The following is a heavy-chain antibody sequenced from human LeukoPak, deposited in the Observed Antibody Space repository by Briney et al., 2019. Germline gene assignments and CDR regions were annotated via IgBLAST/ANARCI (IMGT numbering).Heavy chain of an antibody. CDR1: GFTFSSYW. J-gene: IGHJ6*02. CDR3: ARDASYYYGSGSYYNYGMDV. Sequence: GGSLRLSCAASGFTFSSYWMSWVRQAPGKGLEWVANIKQDGSEKYYVDSVKGRFTISRDNSKNTLYLQMNSLRAEDTAVYYCARDASYYYGSGSYYNYGMDVWGQGTTVTVSS. D-gene: IGHD3-10*01. V-gene: IGHV3-7*01. CDR2: IKQDGSEK.